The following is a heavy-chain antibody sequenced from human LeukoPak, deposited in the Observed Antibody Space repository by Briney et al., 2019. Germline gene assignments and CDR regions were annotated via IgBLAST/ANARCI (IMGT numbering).Heavy chain of an antibody. CDR3: ARSTFGGIIVIGDY. CDR1: GFIFSSHG. J-gene: IGHJ4*02. V-gene: IGHV3-30*03. Sequence: SGRSLRLSCAASGFIFSSHGMHWVRQAPGKGLEWVAVISYDGSSEYYADSVQGRFIISRDNSKNTLFLQMNSLRPEDTAVYYCARSTFGGIIVIGDYWGQGTLVTAS. CDR2: ISYDGSSE. D-gene: IGHD3-16*02.